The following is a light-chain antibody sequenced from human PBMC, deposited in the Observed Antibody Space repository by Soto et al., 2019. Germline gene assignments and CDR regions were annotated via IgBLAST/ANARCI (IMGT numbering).Light chain of an antibody. V-gene: IGKV2D-30*01. CDR1: QSLVDSAGNTY. CDR2: KVS. CDR3: MQGTHWPWT. J-gene: IGKJ1*01. Sequence: DVVMTQSPLSLPVTLGQPASISCRSSQSLVDSAGNTYFSWFQQRPGQSPRRLIYKVSNWDSGVPDRFSGSGSGTDFTLKISRVEAEDVGVYYCMQGTHWPWTFGQGTKVEIK.